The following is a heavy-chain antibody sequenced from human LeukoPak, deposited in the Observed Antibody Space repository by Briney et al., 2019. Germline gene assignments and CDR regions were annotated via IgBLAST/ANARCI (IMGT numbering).Heavy chain of an antibody. D-gene: IGHD2-21*02. CDR2: IFPSGGEI. J-gene: IGHJ4*02. CDR1: GFTFSTFA. CDR3: ARRLAYCGGDCYSFDY. V-gene: IGHV3-23*01. Sequence: PGGSLRLSCAASGFTFSTFAMIWVRQPPGKGLEWVSSIFPSGGEIRYADSVRGRFTISRDNSKNSLYLQMNSLRAEDTAVYYCARRLAYCGGDCYSFDYWGQGTLVTVSS.